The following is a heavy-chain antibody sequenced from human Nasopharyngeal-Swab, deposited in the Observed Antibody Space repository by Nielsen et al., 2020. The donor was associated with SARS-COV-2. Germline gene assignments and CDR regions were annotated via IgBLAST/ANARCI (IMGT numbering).Heavy chain of an antibody. CDR3: TRDFSAAAGSFDI. J-gene: IGHJ3*02. Sequence: GESLKISCAASGFTFDDYAMHWVRQAPGKGLVWVSRIKSDGSTTNYADSVKGRFTISRDNAKNTLYLQMHSPRAEDTAVYYCTRDFSAAAGSFDIWGQGTMVTVSS. CDR1: GFTFDDYA. CDR2: IKSDGSTT. D-gene: IGHD6-13*01. V-gene: IGHV3-74*01.